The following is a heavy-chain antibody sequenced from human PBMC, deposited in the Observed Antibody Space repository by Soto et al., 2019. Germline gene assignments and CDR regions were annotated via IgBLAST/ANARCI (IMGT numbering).Heavy chain of an antibody. CDR1: GFTFSSYW. CDR3: ARGDCSGGSCTTRYGGQDYYYYYGMDV. J-gene: IGHJ6*02. CDR2: INSDGSST. D-gene: IGHD2-15*01. Sequence: GGSLRLSCAASGFTFSSYWMHWVRQAPGKGLVWVSRINSDGSSTSYADSVKGRFTISRDNAKNTLYLQMNSLRAEDTAVYYCARGDCSGGSCTTRYGGQDYYYYYGMDVWGQGTTVTVSS. V-gene: IGHV3-74*01.